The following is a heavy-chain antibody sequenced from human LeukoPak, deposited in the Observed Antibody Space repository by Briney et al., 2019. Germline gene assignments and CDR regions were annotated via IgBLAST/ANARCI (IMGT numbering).Heavy chain of an antibody. V-gene: IGHV4-39*01. J-gene: IGHJ6*03. CDR2: IYYSGST. CDR3: ARQSSPGRYYYYMDV. CDR1: GGSISSSSYY. D-gene: IGHD6-13*01. Sequence: SSETLSLTCTVSGGSISSSSYYWGWIRQPPGKGLEWIGSIYYSGSTYYNPSLKSRVTISVDTSKNQFSLKLSSVTAADTAVYYCARQSSPGRYYYYMDVWGKGTTVTISS.